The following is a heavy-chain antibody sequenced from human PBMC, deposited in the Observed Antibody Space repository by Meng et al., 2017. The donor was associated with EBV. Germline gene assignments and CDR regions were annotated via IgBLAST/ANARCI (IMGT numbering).Heavy chain of an antibody. Sequence: QLTLKESGPLLVKPTQTVTMSCTFSGFSSSTRGGGVGWIRQHPGKAMEWIALIYWDDDKRYRQSLKSRLTITKDTSKNQVVLTMTNMDPVDAATYYCAHIIAARPFDYWGQGTLVTVSS. D-gene: IGHD6-6*01. V-gene: IGHV2-5*02. CDR3: AHIIAARPFDY. CDR1: GFSSSTRGGG. J-gene: IGHJ4*02. CDR2: IYWDDDK.